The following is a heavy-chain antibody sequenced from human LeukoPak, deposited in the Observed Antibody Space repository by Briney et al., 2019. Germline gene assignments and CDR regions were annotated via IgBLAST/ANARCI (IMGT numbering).Heavy chain of an antibody. J-gene: IGHJ4*02. CDR2: LSYDGGNK. Sequence: PGRSLRLSCAASGFTFSSYAMHWVRQAAGKGLEWVAVLSYDGGNKYYADSVKGRFTISRDNSKNTLYLQMNSLRAEDTAVYYCARAPEAWYSSGWYGFDYWGQGTLVTVSS. CDR3: ARAPEAWYSSGWYGFDY. D-gene: IGHD6-19*01. V-gene: IGHV3-30-3*01. CDR1: GFTFSSYA.